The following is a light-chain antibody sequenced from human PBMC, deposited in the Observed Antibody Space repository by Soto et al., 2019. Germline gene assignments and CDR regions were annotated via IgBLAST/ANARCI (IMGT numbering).Light chain of an antibody. Sequence: IQMTQSPSSVSASVGDRVTITCRASQDISTWLAWYQQKPGKAPKSLIYTVSTLQSGVPSRFSGSGSGTEFSLTISSLQPEDFATYYCQQYSYPITFGQGTRLEI. J-gene: IGKJ5*01. CDR3: QQYSYPIT. CDR1: QDISTW. CDR2: TVS. V-gene: IGKV1D-16*01.